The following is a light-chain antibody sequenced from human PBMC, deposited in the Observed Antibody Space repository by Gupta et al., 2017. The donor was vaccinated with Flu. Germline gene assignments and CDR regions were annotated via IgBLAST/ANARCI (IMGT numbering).Light chain of an antibody. V-gene: IGKV3-11*01. Sequence: EVVLTQSPVTLSLSPGERATLSCRASQTVTTYLAWYQQKLGQAPRLLIYDASNRATGIPARFSGSGSATDFTLTISRLEPEDFAVYYCQQRYNWPITFGPGTRLEIK. J-gene: IGKJ5*01. CDR2: DAS. CDR3: QQRYNWPIT. CDR1: QTVTTY.